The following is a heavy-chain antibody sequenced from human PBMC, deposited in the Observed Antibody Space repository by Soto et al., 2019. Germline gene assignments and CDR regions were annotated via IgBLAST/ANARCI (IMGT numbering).Heavy chain of an antibody. J-gene: IGHJ6*03. CDR1: GFTFDDYT. CDR3: AKDRVGRVYYYYMDV. Sequence: GGSLRLSCAASGFTFDDYTMHWVRQAPGKGLEWVSGISWNGGSIAYADSVKGRFTISRDNAKNSLYLQMNSLRAEDTALYYCAKDRVGRVYYYYMDVWGKGTTVTVSS. V-gene: IGHV3-9*01. CDR2: ISWNGGSI.